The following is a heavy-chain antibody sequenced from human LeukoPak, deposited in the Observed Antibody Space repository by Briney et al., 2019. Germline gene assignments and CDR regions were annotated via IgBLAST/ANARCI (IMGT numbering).Heavy chain of an antibody. CDR1: GFTFSSYS. D-gene: IGHD2-2*01. CDR3: ARGERIVVVPAATDY. Sequence: PGGSLRLSCAASGFTFSSYSMNWVRQAPGKGLEYVSAISSNGGSTYYANSVKGRFTISRDNSKNTLYLQMGSLRAEDMAVYYCARGERIVVVPAATDYWGQGTLVTVSS. J-gene: IGHJ4*02. CDR2: ISSNGGST. V-gene: IGHV3-64*01.